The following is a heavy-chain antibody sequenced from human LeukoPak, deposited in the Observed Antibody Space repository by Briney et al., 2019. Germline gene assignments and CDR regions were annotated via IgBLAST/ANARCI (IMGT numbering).Heavy chain of an antibody. V-gene: IGHV3-66*04. D-gene: IGHD7-27*01. J-gene: IGHJ4*02. CDR2: IYSGGST. Sequence: GGSLRLSCAASGFTFSSYSMNWVRQAPGKGLEWVSVIYSGGSTYYADSVKGRFTISRDNSKNTLYLQMNSLRAEDTAVYYCARLGIGYWGQGTLVTVSS. CDR1: GFTFSSYS. CDR3: ARLGIGY.